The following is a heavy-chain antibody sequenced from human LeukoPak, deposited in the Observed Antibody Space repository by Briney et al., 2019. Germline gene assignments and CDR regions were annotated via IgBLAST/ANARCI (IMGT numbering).Heavy chain of an antibody. J-gene: IGHJ5*02. CDR3: AKAFRFWSGYSINWFDP. CDR2: IRYDGSNK. D-gene: IGHD3-3*01. Sequence: GGSLRLSCAASGFTFSSYGMHWVRQAPGKGLEWVAFIRYDGSNKYYVDSVKGRFTISRDNSKNTLYLQMNSLRAEDTAVYYCAKAFRFWSGYSINWFDPWGQGTLVTVSS. CDR1: GFTFSSYG. V-gene: IGHV3-30*02.